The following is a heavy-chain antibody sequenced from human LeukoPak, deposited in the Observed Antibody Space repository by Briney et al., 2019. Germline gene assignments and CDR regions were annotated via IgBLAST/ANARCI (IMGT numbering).Heavy chain of an antibody. Sequence: PGGSLRLSCAASGFTFSSYAMSWVRQAPGKGLEWVSSISGSGGSTYYADSVKGRFTISRDNSKTTLYLQMNSLRAEDTAVYYCAKEPSAYTTKGGFDPWGQGTLVTASS. J-gene: IGHJ5*02. CDR1: GFTFSSYA. CDR2: ISGSGGST. V-gene: IGHV3-23*01. D-gene: IGHD3-16*01. CDR3: AKEPSAYTTKGGFDP.